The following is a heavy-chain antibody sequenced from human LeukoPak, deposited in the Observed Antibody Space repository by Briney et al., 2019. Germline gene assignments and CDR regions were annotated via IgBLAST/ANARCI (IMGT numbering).Heavy chain of an antibody. CDR2: IYYSGST. V-gene: IGHV4-39*07. Sequence: SETLSLTCIVSGGSISRSNYYWGWIRQPPGKGLEWIGSIYYSGSTYYNPSLKSRVTISVDTSKNQFSLKLSSVTAADTAVYYCARAKRPYDYGFDYWGQGTLVTVSS. D-gene: IGHD4-17*01. CDR3: ARAKRPYDYGFDY. J-gene: IGHJ4*02. CDR1: GGSISRSNYY.